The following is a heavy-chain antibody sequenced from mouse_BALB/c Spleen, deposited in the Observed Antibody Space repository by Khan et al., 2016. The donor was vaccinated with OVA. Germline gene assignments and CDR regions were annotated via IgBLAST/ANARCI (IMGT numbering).Heavy chain of an antibody. CDR1: GFSLTNYG. CDR3: ARAYYRYDGYYAMDF. D-gene: IGHD2-14*01. V-gene: IGHV2-4*02. CDR2: IWGGGGT. Sequence: VQLQESGPGLVQPSQSLSITCTVSGFSLTNYGVHWVRQPPGKGLEWLGMIWGGGGTDYNSTLKSRLSISKDNSKSQVFLKMNSLQTDDSAMYYCARAYYRYDGYYAMDFWGQGTSVTVSS. J-gene: IGHJ4*01.